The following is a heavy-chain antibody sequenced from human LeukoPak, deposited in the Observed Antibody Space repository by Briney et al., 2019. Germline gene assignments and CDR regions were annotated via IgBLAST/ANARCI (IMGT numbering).Heavy chain of an antibody. CDR2: IKSKGDGETI. V-gene: IGHV3-15*01. D-gene: IGHD3-10*01. CDR3: TTDLGLTMIRGVIVY. Sequence: GGSLRLSCAASGFTFTNAWMSWARQAPGKGLEWVGRIKSKGDGETIDNAAPVKGRFTMSRDDSKATLYLQMNSLKAEDTAVYYCTTDLGLTMIRGVIVYWGQGALVTVSS. J-gene: IGHJ4*02. CDR1: GFTFTNAW.